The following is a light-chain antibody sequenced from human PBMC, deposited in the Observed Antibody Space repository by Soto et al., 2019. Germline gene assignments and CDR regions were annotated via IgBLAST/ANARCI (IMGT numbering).Light chain of an antibody. V-gene: IGLV2-23*01. CDR1: SSDVGSYNL. CDR3: CSYAGSTTWV. Sequence: QSALTQPASASGSPGQSITISCTGTSSDVGSYNLVSWYQQHPGTAPKLMIYEDIKRASGVSNRFSGSTSGITASLTISVLQAEDEADYYCCSYAGSTTWVFGGGTKLTVL. J-gene: IGLJ3*02. CDR2: EDI.